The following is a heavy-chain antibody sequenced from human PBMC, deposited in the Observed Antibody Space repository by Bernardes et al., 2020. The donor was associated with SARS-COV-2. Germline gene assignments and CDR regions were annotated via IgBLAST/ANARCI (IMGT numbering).Heavy chain of an antibody. D-gene: IGHD6-19*01. CDR1: GGSISSYY. Sequence: SETLSLTCTVSGGSISSYYWSWIRQPPGKGLEWIGYIYYSGSTNYNPSLKSRVTISVDTSKNQFSLKLSSVTAADTAVYYCARHYGQWLVRKGDAFDIWGQGTMVTVSS. J-gene: IGHJ3*02. CDR2: IYYSGST. V-gene: IGHV4-59*08. CDR3: ARHYGQWLVRKGDAFDI.